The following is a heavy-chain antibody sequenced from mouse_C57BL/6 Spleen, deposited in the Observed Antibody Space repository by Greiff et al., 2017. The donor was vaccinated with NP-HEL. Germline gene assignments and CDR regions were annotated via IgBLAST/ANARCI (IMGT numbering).Heavy chain of an antibody. CDR1: GYTFTSYW. CDR2: LDPSASYT. Sequence: QVQLKQPGAELVMPGASVKLSCKASGYTFTSYWMHWVKQRPGQGLEWIGELDPSASYTNYNQKFKGKSTLTVDKSSSTAYMQLSSLTSEDSAVYYCARGRDGYYPFAYWGQGTLVTVSA. V-gene: IGHV1-69*01. J-gene: IGHJ3*01. CDR3: ARGRDGYYPFAY. D-gene: IGHD2-3*01.